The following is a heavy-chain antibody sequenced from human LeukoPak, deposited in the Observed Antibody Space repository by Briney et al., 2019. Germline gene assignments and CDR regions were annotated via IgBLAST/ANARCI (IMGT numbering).Heavy chain of an antibody. CDR3: ARSPPIYGDIPYYYYYGMDV. D-gene: IGHD4-17*01. Sequence: GGSLRLSCAASGFTFDDYGMSWVRQAPGKGLERVSCINWNGGSTGYADSVKGRFTISRDNAKNSLYLQMNGLRAEDTALYHCARSPPIYGDIPYYYYYGMDVWGQGTTVTVSS. CDR1: GFTFDDYG. J-gene: IGHJ6*02. V-gene: IGHV3-20*01. CDR2: INWNGGST.